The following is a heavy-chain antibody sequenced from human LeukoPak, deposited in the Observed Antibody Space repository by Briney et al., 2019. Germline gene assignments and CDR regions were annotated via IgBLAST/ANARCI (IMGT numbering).Heavy chain of an antibody. D-gene: IGHD3-3*01. CDR2: ILFDGSKE. J-gene: IGHJ4*02. V-gene: IGHV3-30*02. CDR3: AKPTQDEAITIFGVVMDYFDY. CDR1: GFTISNSG. Sequence: GGSLRLSCAASGFTISNSGMHWVRQAPGKGLEWVSLILFDGSKEYYSDSVKGRFTISRDNSKNTVYLQMNSLRVEDTAVYYCAKPTQDEAITIFGVVMDYFDYWGQGTLVTVSS.